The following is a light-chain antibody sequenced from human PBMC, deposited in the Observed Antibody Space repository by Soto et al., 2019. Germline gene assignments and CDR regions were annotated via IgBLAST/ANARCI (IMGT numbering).Light chain of an antibody. CDR3: QQYNNRPPWT. CDR1: QSVSSN. Sequence: EIVLTQSPGTLSLSPGERATLSFRASQSVSSNLAWYQQKPGQAPRLLIYGASTRATGIPARFSGSGSGTEFTLTISSLQSEDFAVYYCQQYNNRPPWTFGQGTKVDIK. CDR2: GAS. V-gene: IGKV3-15*01. J-gene: IGKJ1*01.